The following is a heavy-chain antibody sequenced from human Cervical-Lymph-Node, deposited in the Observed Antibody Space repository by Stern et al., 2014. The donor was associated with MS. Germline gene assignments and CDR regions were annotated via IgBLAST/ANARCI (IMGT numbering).Heavy chain of an antibody. V-gene: IGHV5-51*01. CDR3: ARHCAKREQCAFDY. D-gene: IGHD6-19*01. Sequence: EVQLEESGAEVKKPGESLKISCKGSGYSFTNYWIGWVRQMPGKGLEWMGSIYPGASDTRYSPSFQGQVTISADKSIRTASLQWSSLKASDTAMYYCARHCAKREQCAFDYWGQGTLVTVSS. CDR1: GYSFTNYW. CDR2: IYPGASDT. J-gene: IGHJ4*02.